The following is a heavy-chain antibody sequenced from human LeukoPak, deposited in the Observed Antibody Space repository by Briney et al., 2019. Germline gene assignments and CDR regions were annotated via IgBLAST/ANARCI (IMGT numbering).Heavy chain of an antibody. CDR1: GGSISSYY. D-gene: IGHD3-3*01. V-gene: IGHV4-34*01. Sequence: SETLSLTCTASGGSISSYYWSWIRQPPGKGLEWIGEINHSGSTNYNPSLKSRVTISVDTSKNQFSLKLSSVTAADTAVYYCARDQYFTIFGVVQPNYFDYWGQGTLVTVSS. CDR2: INHSGST. J-gene: IGHJ4*02. CDR3: ARDQYFTIFGVVQPNYFDY.